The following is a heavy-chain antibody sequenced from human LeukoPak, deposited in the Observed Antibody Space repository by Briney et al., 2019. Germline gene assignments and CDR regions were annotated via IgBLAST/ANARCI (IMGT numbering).Heavy chain of an antibody. CDR2: IYNSETT. V-gene: IGHV4-59*01. J-gene: IGHJ4*02. Sequence: SETLSLTCTVSGASISRYYWSWIRQSPGKGLEWIGYIYNSETTNYNPSLKSRVAMSLYTSKSQVSLRLRSVTAADTALYFCAGGGYCSSASCFAPLFDWWGRGILVTVSS. CDR1: GASISRYY. D-gene: IGHD2-2*01. CDR3: AGGGYCSSASCFAPLFDW.